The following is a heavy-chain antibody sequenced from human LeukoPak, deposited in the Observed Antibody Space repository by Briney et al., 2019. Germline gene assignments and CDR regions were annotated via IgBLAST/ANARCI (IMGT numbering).Heavy chain of an antibody. D-gene: IGHD6-19*01. CDR3: ARAPGYSSGWYGARGTSRYFDY. Sequence: SETLSLTCAVYGGSFSGYYWSWIRQPPGKELEWMGEINHSGSTNYNPSLKSRVTISVDTSKNQFSLKLSSVTAADTAVYYCARAPGYSSGWYGARGTSRYFDYWGQGTLVTVSS. CDR2: INHSGST. J-gene: IGHJ4*02. CDR1: GGSFSGYY. V-gene: IGHV4-34*01.